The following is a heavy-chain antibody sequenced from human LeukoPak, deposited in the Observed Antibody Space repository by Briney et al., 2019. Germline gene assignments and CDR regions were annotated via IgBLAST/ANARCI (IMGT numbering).Heavy chain of an antibody. J-gene: IGHJ4*02. Sequence: ASVKVSCKASGGTFSSYAISWVRQAPGQGLEWMGGIIPIFGTAYYAQKFQGRVTITADESTSTAYMELSSLRSEDTAVYYCARAAVAGTLEVDYWGQGTLVTVSS. V-gene: IGHV1-69*01. CDR3: ARAAVAGTLEVDY. D-gene: IGHD6-19*01. CDR1: GGTFSSYA. CDR2: IIPIFGTA.